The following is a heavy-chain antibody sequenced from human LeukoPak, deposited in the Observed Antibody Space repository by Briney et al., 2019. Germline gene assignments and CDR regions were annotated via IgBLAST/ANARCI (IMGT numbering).Heavy chain of an antibody. J-gene: IGHJ4*02. CDR2: IKQGGSER. D-gene: IGHD2-2*01. Sequence: PGGSLRLSCEASGFMFSSYWMNWVRQAPGKGLEWVANIKQGGSERNYVDSVKGRFTISRDNAKNSLFLQMDSLRAEDTAVYYCARPEDIVVVPAATYLSYFDYWGQGTLVTVSS. V-gene: IGHV3-7*01. CDR3: ARPEDIVVVPAATYLSYFDY. CDR1: GFMFSSYW.